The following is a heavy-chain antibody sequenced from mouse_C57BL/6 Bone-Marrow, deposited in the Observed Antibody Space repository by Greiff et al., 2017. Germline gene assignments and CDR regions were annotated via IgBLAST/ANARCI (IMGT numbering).Heavy chain of an antibody. CDR3: AGGGNYGFAY. CDR2: INPSTGGT. J-gene: IGHJ3*01. CDR1: GYSFTGYY. Sequence: VQLQQSGPELVKPGASVKISCKASGYSFTGYYMNWVKQSPEKSLEWIGEINPSTGGTPYNQKFKAKATLTVDKSSSTAYMQLKSLTSEDSAVYYCAGGGNYGFAYWGQGTLVTVSA. D-gene: IGHD2-1*01. V-gene: IGHV1-42*01.